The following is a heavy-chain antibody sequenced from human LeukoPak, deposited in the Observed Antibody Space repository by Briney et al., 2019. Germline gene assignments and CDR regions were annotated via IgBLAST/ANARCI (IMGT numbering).Heavy chain of an antibody. V-gene: IGHV3-30*03. CDR3: ARYTAMVFDY. J-gene: IGHJ4*02. CDR1: GFTFDDYG. D-gene: IGHD5-18*01. CDR2: ISNDGSDN. Sequence: GGSLRLSCAASGFTFDDYGMSWVRQAPGKGLEWVAIISNDGSDNYYADSVRGRFTISRDNSKNTLYLQMSSLRAEDTAVYYCARYTAMVFDYWGQGTLVTVSS.